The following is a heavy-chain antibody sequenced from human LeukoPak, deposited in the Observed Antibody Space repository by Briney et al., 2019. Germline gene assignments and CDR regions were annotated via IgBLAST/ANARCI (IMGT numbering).Heavy chain of an antibody. D-gene: IGHD4-23*01. CDR3: AIVSPMTTVARGQGAFDI. CDR1: GYTFTNYY. J-gene: IGHJ3*02. Sequence: ASVKVSCKGFGYTFTNYYMHWVRQAPGQGPEWMGIVNPSDGSTTYAQKFQGRVTMTRDMSTNTVYTELSSLRSDDTAEHFCAIVSPMTTVARGQGAFDIWGQGTMVIVSA. CDR2: VNPSDGST. V-gene: IGHV1-46*01.